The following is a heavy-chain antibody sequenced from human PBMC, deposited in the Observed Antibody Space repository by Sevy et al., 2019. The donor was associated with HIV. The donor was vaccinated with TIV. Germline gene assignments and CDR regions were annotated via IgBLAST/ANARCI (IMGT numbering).Heavy chain of an antibody. CDR3: ARGGYYDFWSGYNYYYYGMDV. J-gene: IGHJ6*02. CDR1: GYTFTSYD. V-gene: IGHV1-8*01. CDR2: MNPNSGNT. D-gene: IGHD3-3*01. Sequence: ASVKVSCKASGYTFTSYDINWVRQATGQGLEWMGWMNPNSGNTGYAQKFQGRVIMTRNTSISTAYMELSSLRSEDTAVYYCARGGYYDFWSGYNYYYYGMDVWGQGTTVTVSS.